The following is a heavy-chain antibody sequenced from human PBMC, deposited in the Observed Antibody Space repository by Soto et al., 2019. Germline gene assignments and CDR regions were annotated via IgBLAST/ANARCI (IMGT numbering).Heavy chain of an antibody. V-gene: IGHV4-39*02. D-gene: IGHD5-18*01. Sequence: SETLSLTCTVSGGSISSSSYYWGWIRQPQVKGLEWIGSIYYSGSTYYNPSLKSRVTISVDTSKNQFSLKLSSVTAADTAVYYCAREVDTAMVLQCYFDYWGQGTLVTVSS. J-gene: IGHJ4*02. CDR3: AREVDTAMVLQCYFDY. CDR1: GGSISSSSYY. CDR2: IYYSGST.